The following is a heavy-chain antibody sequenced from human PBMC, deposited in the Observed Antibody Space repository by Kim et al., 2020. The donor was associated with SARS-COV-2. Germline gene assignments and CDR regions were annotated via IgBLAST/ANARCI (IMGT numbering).Heavy chain of an antibody. CDR1: GFTFSSYS. D-gene: IGHD2-21*02. V-gene: IGHV3-21*01. J-gene: IGHJ6*02. Sequence: GGSLRLSCAASGFTFSSYSMNWVRQAPGKGLEWVSSIISSSSYIYYADSVKGRFTISRDNAKNSLYLQMNSLRAEDTAVYYCASPLGDDYYYYYGMDVWGRGTTVTVSS. CDR2: IISSSSYI. CDR3: ASPLGDDYYYYYGMDV.